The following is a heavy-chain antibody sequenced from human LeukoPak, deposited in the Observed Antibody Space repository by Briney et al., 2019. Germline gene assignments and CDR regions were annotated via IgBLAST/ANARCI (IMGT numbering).Heavy chain of an antibody. CDR2: IYYSGSP. V-gene: IGHV4-59*13. D-gene: IGHD4-17*01. J-gene: IGHJ4*02. CDR1: VGPINRYY. CDR3: ARVPYGDYVDY. Sequence: PSETLSLTCTLSVGPINRYYWSWIRRPPGKGVEWIGYIYYSGSPNYNPSLKSRVTISVDTSKNQFSLKLSSVTAADTAVYYCARVPYGDYVDYWGQGTLVTVSS.